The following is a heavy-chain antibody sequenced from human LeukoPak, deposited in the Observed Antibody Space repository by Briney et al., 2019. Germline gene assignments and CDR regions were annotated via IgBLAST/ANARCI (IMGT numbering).Heavy chain of an antibody. CDR2: INHSGST. Sequence: SETLSLTCAVYGGSFSGYYWSWIRQPPGKGLEWIGEINHSGSTNCNPSLKSRVTISVDTSKNQFSLKLSSVTAADTAVYYCARDHFRIVGATRAFDIWGQGTMVTVSS. CDR1: GGSFSGYY. J-gene: IGHJ3*02. D-gene: IGHD1-26*01. CDR3: ARDHFRIVGATRAFDI. V-gene: IGHV4-34*01.